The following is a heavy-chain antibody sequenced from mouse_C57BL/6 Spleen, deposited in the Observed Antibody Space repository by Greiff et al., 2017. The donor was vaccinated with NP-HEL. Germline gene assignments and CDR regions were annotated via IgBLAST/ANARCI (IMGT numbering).Heavy chain of an antibody. D-gene: IGHD2-4*01. CDR3: ARGGVYYDYENWYFDV. Sequence: VKLVESGAELVRPGNSVKVSCKASGYAFPNYLIEWVKQRPGQGLEWIGVINPGSGGNNYNEKFKGKATLTADKSSSTAYMQLSSLTSEDSAVDFCARGGVYYDYENWYFDVWGTGTTVTVSS. J-gene: IGHJ1*03. CDR2: INPGSGGN. V-gene: IGHV1-54*01. CDR1: GYAFPNYL.